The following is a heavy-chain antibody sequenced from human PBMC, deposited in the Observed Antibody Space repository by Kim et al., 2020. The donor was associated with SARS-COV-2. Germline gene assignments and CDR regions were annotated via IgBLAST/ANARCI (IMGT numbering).Heavy chain of an antibody. V-gene: IGHV3-7*01. CDR1: GFSFNSFW. J-gene: IGHJ4*02. Sequence: RGSLRLSCAASGFSFNSFWMSWVRQAPGKGLEWLANINQDGSEKKFVDSVKGRFTISRDNAENSVYLQMNSLRVEDSAVYYCARDAWAQRGTDGFDYWGQGTLVTVSS. CDR2: INQDGSEK. D-gene: IGHD7-27*01. CDR3: ARDAWAQRGTDGFDY.